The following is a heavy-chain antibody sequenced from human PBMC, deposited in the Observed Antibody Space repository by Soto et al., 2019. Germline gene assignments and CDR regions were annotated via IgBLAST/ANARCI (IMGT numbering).Heavy chain of an antibody. V-gene: IGHV1-3*01. J-gene: IGHJ5*02. CDR2: INAGNGKT. CDR1: GYTFTSYA. Sequence: QVQLVQSGAEVKKPGASVKVSCKASGYTFTSYAMHWVRQAPGQRLEWMGWINAGNGKTKYSQKFQGRVTITRDTSASTAYMELSSLRSEDTAVYYCARDDGYCSGTSCYYNWFDPWGQGTLVTVSS. CDR3: ARDDGYCSGTSCYYNWFDP. D-gene: IGHD2-2*03.